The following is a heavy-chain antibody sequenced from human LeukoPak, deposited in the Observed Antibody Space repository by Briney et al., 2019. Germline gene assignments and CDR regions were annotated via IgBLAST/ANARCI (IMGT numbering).Heavy chain of an antibody. D-gene: IGHD6-13*01. CDR1: GFTISDYY. V-gene: IGHV3-11*01. CDR3: ARELAAAVRGAFDI. CDR2: ISSSGSTI. Sequence: GGSLRLSCAASGFTISDYYMSWIRQAPGKGLEWVSYISSSGSTIYYADSVKGRFTISRDNAKNSLYLQMNSLRAEDTAVYYCARELAAAVRGAFDIWGQGTMVTVSS. J-gene: IGHJ3*02.